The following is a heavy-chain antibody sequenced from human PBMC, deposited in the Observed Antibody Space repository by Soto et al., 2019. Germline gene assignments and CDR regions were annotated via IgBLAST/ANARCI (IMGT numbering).Heavy chain of an antibody. V-gene: IGHV4-4*02. CDR1: GGSISSSYW. CDR2: IYHSGST. Sequence: QVQLQESGPGLVTPSGTLSLTCAVSGGSISSSYWWNWVRQPPGKGREWIGKIYHSGSTNYNPALTNRVTISVDKSNNQFSLRLSSVTAADTAVYFCVTSLNYDFWRDGGRHYYFDYWGQGTLVTVSS. J-gene: IGHJ4*02. CDR3: VTSLNYDFWRDGGRHYYFDY. D-gene: IGHD3-3*01.